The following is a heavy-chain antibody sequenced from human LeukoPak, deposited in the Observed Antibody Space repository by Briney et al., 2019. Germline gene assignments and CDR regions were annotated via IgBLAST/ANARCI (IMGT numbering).Heavy chain of an antibody. D-gene: IGHD3-22*01. Sequence: PSETLSLTCTVSGGSISSYYWSWIRQPAGKGLEWIGRIFTSGSTNYNPSLKSRVTISVDKSKNQFSLRLSSVTAADTAIYYCVRLAGITMINYYYYYMDVWGKGTTVTVSS. CDR3: VRLAGITMINYYYYYMDV. CDR1: GGSISSYY. J-gene: IGHJ6*03. CDR2: IFTSGST. V-gene: IGHV4-4*07.